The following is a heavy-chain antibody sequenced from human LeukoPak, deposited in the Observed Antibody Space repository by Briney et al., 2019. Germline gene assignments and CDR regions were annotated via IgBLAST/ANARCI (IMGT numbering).Heavy chain of an antibody. CDR2: INLNSGGT. CDR1: GYTFTGYY. CDR3: ARAVNLGFGEYYYYYMDV. J-gene: IGHJ6*03. Sequence: ASVKVSCKASGYTFTGYYMHWVRQAPGQGLEWMGWINLNSGGTNDAQKFQDRGTMTRDTSISTAYMELSRLRSDDTAVYYCARAVNLGFGEYYYYYMDVWGKGTTVTVSS. V-gene: IGHV1-2*02. D-gene: IGHD3-10*01.